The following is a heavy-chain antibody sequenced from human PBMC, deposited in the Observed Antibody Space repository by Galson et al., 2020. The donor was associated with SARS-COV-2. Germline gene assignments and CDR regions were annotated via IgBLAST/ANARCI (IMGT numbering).Heavy chain of an antibody. D-gene: IGHD6-13*01. J-gene: IGHJ4*02. V-gene: IGHV3-33*06. CDR2: VWWDGSNS. Sequence: GGSLRLSCAASGFSFSGYGMHWVRQAPGKGLEWVAVVWWDGSNSYYADSVKGRFTVSRDNSKNALYLQMNSLRVEDTAVYFCAKSIASAAIWCQGTLVSVSS. CDR1: GFSFSGYG. CDR3: AKSIASAAI.